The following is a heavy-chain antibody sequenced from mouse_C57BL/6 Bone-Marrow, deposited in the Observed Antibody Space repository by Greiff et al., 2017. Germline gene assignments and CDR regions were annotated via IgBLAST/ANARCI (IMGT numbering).Heavy chain of an antibody. Sequence: QVQLKQPGAELVKPGASVKLSCKASGYTFTSYWMHWVKQRPGRGLEWIGRIDPNSGGTKYNEKFKSKATLTVDKPSSTAYMQRSSLTSEDSAVYYCARERDDYDWFAYWGQGTLVTVSA. V-gene: IGHV1-72*01. J-gene: IGHJ3*01. D-gene: IGHD2-4*01. CDR3: ARERDDYDWFAY. CDR1: GYTFTSYW. CDR2: IDPNSGGT.